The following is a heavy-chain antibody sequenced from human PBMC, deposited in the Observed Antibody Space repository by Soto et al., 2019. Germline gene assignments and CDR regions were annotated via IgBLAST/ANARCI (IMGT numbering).Heavy chain of an antibody. CDR2: IMPLYAKP. CDR1: GGTFNTYT. D-gene: IGHD1-20*01. V-gene: IGHV1-69*01. CDR3: ASLNNSSSGDGRIDV. J-gene: IGHJ6*02. Sequence: QVQLVQTGAEVNKPGSSVKVSCKASGGTFNTYTISWVRQVPGQGLEWMGGIMPLYAKPTYAQTFQGRLMIAADEHTNTVSMALSSLRSEDTALYYCASLNNSSSGDGRIDVWGRGTAVIVSS.